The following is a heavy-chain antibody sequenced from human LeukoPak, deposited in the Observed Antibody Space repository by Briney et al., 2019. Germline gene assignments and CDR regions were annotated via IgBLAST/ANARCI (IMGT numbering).Heavy chain of an antibody. J-gene: IGHJ4*02. V-gene: IGHV1-8*01. CDR3: ARAYYESSAYRHAVYFDY. CDR2: MNPNSGNT. D-gene: IGHD3-22*01. CDR1: GYTFTSYD. Sequence: GASVEVSCKASGYTFTSYDINWVRQATGQGLEWMGWMNPNSGNTGYAQKFQGRVTMTKDTPTNTVYMHLSSLSSDDTAVYYCARAYYESSAYRHAVYFDYWGQGTLVTVSS.